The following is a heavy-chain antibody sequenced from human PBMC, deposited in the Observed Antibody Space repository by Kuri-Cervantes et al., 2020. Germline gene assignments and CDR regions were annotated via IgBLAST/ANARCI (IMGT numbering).Heavy chain of an antibody. D-gene: IGHD2-15*01. J-gene: IGHJ4*02. CDR2: INHSGST. CDR3: ARVFCSGGSCYSPDY. V-gene: IGHV4-34*01. Sequence: SETLSLTCTASGGSISGYYWSWIRQPPGKGLERIGEINHSGSTNYNPSLKSRVTISVDTSKNQFSLKLSSVTAADTAVYFCARVFCSGGSCYSPDYWGQGTLVTVSS. CDR1: GGSISGYY.